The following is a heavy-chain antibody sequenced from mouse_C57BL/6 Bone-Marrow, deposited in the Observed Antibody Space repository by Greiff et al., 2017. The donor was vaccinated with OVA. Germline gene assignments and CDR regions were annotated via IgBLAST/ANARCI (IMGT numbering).Heavy chain of an antibody. D-gene: IGHD2-3*01. CDR2: INPYNGGT. J-gene: IGHJ4*01. Sequence: EVKLQESGPVLVKPGASVKMSCKASGYTFTDYYMNWVKQSHGKSLEWIGVINPYNGGTSYNQKFKGKATLTVDKSSSTAYMELNSLTSEDSAVYYCARWGDGYPYYYAMDYWGQGTSVTVSS. CDR1: GYTFTDYY. CDR3: ARWGDGYPYYYAMDY. V-gene: IGHV1-19*01.